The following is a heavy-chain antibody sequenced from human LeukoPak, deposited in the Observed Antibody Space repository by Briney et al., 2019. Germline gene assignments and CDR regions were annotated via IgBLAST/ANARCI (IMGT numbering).Heavy chain of an antibody. Sequence: SETLSLTXTVSGGSISSGNYYWNWIRQPAGKGLEWIGLIYTSGSTYYNPSLKSRLTISLDTSKNQFSLKLGSVTAADTAVYYCAREFDLWGRGTLVTVSS. CDR3: AREFDL. V-gene: IGHV4-61*02. J-gene: IGHJ2*01. CDR2: IYTSGST. CDR1: GGSISSGNYY.